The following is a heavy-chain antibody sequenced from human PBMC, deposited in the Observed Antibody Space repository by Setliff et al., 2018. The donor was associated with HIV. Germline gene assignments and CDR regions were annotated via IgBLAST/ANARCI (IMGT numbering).Heavy chain of an antibody. D-gene: IGHD2-21*02. J-gene: IGHJ4*02. CDR3: ARAPIYCGVDCYLFDY. CDR2: INPYNGAT. V-gene: IGHV1-2*02. CDR1: GYTFFEYY. Sequence: ASVKVSCKDSGYTFFEYYRFWLRQAPGQGREWMGWINPYNGATKSAHKFQGRVTVPRVTSITTTYLDLTRLTSDDTAIYYCARAPIYCGVDCYLFDYCAPGTLVTVSS.